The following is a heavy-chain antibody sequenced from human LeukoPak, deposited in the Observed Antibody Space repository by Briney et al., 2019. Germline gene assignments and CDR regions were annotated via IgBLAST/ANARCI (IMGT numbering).Heavy chain of an antibody. CDR2: IFGSGGSP. CDR3: GKTTAGYSSGQKPAWPVDY. V-gene: IGHV3-23*01. Sequence: GGSLRLSCEASGLTFGSFAMYWVRQAPGKGLDWIAGIFGSGGSPHYADSVKGRFTISRDNSKNTVYLQINSLRAEDTAVYYCGKTTAGYSSGQKPAWPVDYWGQGTLVTVSS. D-gene: IGHD5-18*01. CDR1: GLTFGSFA. J-gene: IGHJ4*02.